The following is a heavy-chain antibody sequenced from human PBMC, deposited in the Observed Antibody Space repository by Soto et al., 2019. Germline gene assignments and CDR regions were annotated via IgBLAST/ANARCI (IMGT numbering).Heavy chain of an antibody. D-gene: IGHD2-8*02. Sequence: LRLSCAASGFTLHTYGMHWVRQIPGKGLQWVAIIWYDGSIKYYADSVRGRFTISRDNSKNTLYLQMNSLRDEDTAVYYCARIDCTGDNCNPYYHYGMDVWGQGTTVTVSS. CDR3: ARIDCTGDNCNPYYHYGMDV. V-gene: IGHV3-33*01. J-gene: IGHJ6*02. CDR2: IWYDGSIK. CDR1: GFTLHTYG.